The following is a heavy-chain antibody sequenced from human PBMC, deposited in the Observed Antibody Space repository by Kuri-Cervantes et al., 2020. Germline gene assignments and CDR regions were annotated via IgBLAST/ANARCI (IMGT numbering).Heavy chain of an antibody. D-gene: IGHD3-10*01. CDR1: GFTFSSYG. V-gene: IGHV3-30*02. Sequence: GESLKISCAASGFTFSSYGMHWVRQAPGKGLEWVAVIWYDGSNKYYADSVKGRFTISRDNSKNTLYLQMNSLRAEDTAVYYCAKDSLRYYDYGMDVWGQGTMVTVSS. J-gene: IGHJ6*02. CDR2: IWYDGSNK. CDR3: AKDSLRYYDYGMDV.